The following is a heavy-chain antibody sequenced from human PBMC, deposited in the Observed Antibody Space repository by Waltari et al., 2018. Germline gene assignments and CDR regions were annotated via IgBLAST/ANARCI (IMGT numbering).Heavy chain of an antibody. CDR2: IYLDGST. J-gene: IGHJ6*03. CDR1: GGSISSGTDC. Sequence: QLQLQESGSRLVKPSETLSLTCAVSGGSISSGTDCWSWIRQPPGKGLEWIGYIYLDGSTYYNPSLKSRVTISVDKSRNQFSLKLSSVTAADTAVYYCAREGGGGAMDVWGKGATVTVSS. V-gene: IGHV4-30-2*01. D-gene: IGHD2-15*01. CDR3: AREGGGGAMDV.